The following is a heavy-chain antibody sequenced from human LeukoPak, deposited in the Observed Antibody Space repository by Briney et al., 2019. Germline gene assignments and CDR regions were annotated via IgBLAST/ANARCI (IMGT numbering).Heavy chain of an antibody. Sequence: ASVKVSCKASGYTFTGYYVHWVRQAPGQGLEWMGWINPNSGGTNYAQKFQGRVTMTRDTSISTAYMELSRLRSDDTAVYYCARFPRRVTYGMDVWGQGTTVTVSS. CDR1: GYTFTGYY. CDR2: INPNSGGT. J-gene: IGHJ6*02. V-gene: IGHV1-2*02. D-gene: IGHD2-21*02. CDR3: ARFPRRVTYGMDV.